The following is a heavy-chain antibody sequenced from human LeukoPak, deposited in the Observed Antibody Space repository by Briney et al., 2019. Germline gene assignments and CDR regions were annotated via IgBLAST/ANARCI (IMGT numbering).Heavy chain of an antibody. CDR1: GYTFTSYG. D-gene: IGHD3-22*01. J-gene: IGHJ4*02. CDR2: ISAYNGNT. CDR3: ARADLSLYDSSGYNLDY. Sequence: ASVKVSCKASGYTFTSYGISWVRQAPGQGLEWMGWISAYNGNTNYAQKLQGRATMTTDTSTSTAYMELRSLRSDDTAVYYCARADLSLYDSSGYNLDYWGQGTLVTVSS. V-gene: IGHV1-18*01.